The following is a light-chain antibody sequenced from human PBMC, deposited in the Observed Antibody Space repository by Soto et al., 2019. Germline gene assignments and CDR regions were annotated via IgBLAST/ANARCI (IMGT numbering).Light chain of an antibody. CDR1: SNDVGSYNL. J-gene: IGLJ1*01. V-gene: IGLV2-23*02. Sequence: QSALTQPASVSGSPGQSTTISCTGTSNDVGSYNLVSWYQQHPGKAPKVMIYEVNKRPSGVSNRFSGSKSGNTASLTISGLQAEDEADYYCCSYAGSSTLVFGTGTKVTVL. CDR2: EVN. CDR3: CSYAGSSTLV.